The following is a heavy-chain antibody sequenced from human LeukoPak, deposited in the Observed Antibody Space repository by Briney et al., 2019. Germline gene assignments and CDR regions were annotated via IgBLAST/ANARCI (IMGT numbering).Heavy chain of an antibody. Sequence: PGRSLGLSCAASGFSFSFYGMHWVRQAPGKGLEWVAVISYDGSNKYYGDSVKGRFTISRDNSKNTLYLQMNSLRAEDTAVYYCAKDPGLVYGYNYFDYWGQGTLVTVSS. CDR3: AKDPGLVYGYNYFDY. J-gene: IGHJ4*02. CDR1: GFSFSFYG. V-gene: IGHV3-30*18. CDR2: ISYDGSNK. D-gene: IGHD5-24*01.